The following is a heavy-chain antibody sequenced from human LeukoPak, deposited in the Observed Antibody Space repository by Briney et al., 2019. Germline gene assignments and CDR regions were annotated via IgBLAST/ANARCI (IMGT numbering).Heavy chain of an antibody. CDR3: ARFRTNIDY. Sequence: GASVKVSCKASGYTFTGYYRHWVRQAPGQGLEWMGWINPNSGGTNYAQKFQGRVPMTRGTSISTAYMELSRLSSDDTAVYYCARFRTNIDYWGQRTLVTVSS. V-gene: IGHV1-2*02. CDR1: GYTFTGYY. J-gene: IGHJ4*02. CDR2: INPNSGGT.